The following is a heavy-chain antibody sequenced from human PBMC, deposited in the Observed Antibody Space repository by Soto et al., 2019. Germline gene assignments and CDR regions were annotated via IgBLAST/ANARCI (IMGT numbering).Heavy chain of an antibody. CDR1: GGSFSGYY. CDR2: INHSGST. CDR3: ARGGYCSSTSCYVYYYGMDV. D-gene: IGHD2-2*01. V-gene: IGHV4-34*01. Sequence: PSETLSLTCAVYGGSFSGYYWSWIRQPPGKGLEWIGEINHSGSTNYNPSLKSRVTISVDTSKNQFSLKLSSVTAADTAVYYCARGGYCSSTSCYVYYYGMDVWGQGTTVTVSS. J-gene: IGHJ6*02.